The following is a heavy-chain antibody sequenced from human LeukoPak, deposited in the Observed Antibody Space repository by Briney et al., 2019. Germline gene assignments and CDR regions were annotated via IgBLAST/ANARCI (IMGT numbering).Heavy chain of an antibody. CDR3: AKDVGKWESLHFFDY. J-gene: IGHJ4*02. CDR1: GFTLSTNA. V-gene: IGHV3-23*01. D-gene: IGHD1-26*01. CDR2: ISGSGAST. Sequence: GGSLRLSCLTSGFTLSTNAMSWVRQAPGKGLEWISGISGSGASTYYADSVKGRFTIARDDSRNTLYLQMNSLRGDDTAVYYCAKDVGKWESLHFFDYWGQGTLVTVSS.